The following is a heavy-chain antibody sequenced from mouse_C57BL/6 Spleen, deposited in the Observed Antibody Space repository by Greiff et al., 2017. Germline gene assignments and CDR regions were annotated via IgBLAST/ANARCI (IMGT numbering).Heavy chain of an antibody. Sequence: EVQLVESGGDLVKPGGSLKLSCAASGFTFSSYGMSWVRQTPDKRLEWVATISSGGSYTNYTDSVKGRFTISRDNAKNTLYLQMSSLKSEDTAMYYCARHEGSNYAMDYWGQGTSVTVSS. CDR3: ARHEGSNYAMDY. CDR2: ISSGGSYT. V-gene: IGHV5-6*01. D-gene: IGHD1-1*01. J-gene: IGHJ4*01. CDR1: GFTFSSYG.